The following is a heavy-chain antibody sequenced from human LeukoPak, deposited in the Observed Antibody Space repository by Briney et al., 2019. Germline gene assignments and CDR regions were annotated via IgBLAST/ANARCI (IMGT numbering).Heavy chain of an antibody. CDR1: GFTVSSNY. V-gene: IGHV3-53*01. J-gene: IGHJ6*02. CDR3: ARDSRRNYYDSSGYYQYYYGMDV. CDR2: IYSGGST. D-gene: IGHD3-22*01. Sequence: GGSLSLSCAASGFTVSSNYMSWVRQAPGKGLEWGSVIYSGGSTYYADSVKGRFTISRDNSKNTLYLQMNSLRAEDTAVYYCARDSRRNYYDSSGYYQYYYGMDVWGQGTTVTVSS.